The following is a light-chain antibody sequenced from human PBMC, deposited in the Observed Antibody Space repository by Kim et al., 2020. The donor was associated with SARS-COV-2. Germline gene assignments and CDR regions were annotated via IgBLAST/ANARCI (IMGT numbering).Light chain of an antibody. CDR3: AAWDDSLSGPV. Sequence: GQRVTISCSGSSSNIGNNHLYWYQQLPGTAPKLLIYKSDQRPSGVPDRISGSKSGTSASLAISGLRSEDEADYYCAAWDDSLSGPVFGTGTKVTVL. V-gene: IGLV1-47*01. CDR1: SSNIGNNH. CDR2: KSD. J-gene: IGLJ1*01.